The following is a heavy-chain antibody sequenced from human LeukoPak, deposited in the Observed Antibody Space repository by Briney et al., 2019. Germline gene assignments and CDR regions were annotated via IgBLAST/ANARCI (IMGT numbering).Heavy chain of an antibody. J-gene: IGHJ6*03. D-gene: IGHD2-15*01. CDR1: GRSISRGGYY. Sequence: PSETLSLTCTVSGRSISRGGYYWSWIRQHPGKGLEWIGYIYYSGSTYYNPSLKSRVTISVDTSKNQSSLKLSSVTAADTAVYYCASVRFFSGGSCYSPFYYYYMDVWGKGTTVTVSS. CDR3: ASVRFFSGGSCYSPFYYYYMDV. V-gene: IGHV4-31*03. CDR2: IYYSGST.